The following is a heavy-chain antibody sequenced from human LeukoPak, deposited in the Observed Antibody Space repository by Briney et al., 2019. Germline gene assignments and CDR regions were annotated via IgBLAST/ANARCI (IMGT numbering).Heavy chain of an antibody. CDR3: AKGLHSGSYLDALDI. Sequence: GRSLRLSCAASGFTFSTYAMHWVRQAPAKGLEWMALIRSDGGNKYYTDSVKGRFTISRDNSKNTLYLQMNGLRVEDTAVYYCAKGLHSGSYLDALDIWGQGTMVTVFS. CDR1: GFTFSTYA. CDR2: IRSDGGNK. D-gene: IGHD1-26*01. J-gene: IGHJ3*02. V-gene: IGHV3-30*02.